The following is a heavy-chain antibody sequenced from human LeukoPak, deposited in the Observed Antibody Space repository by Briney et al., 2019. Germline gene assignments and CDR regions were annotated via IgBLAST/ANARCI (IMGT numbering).Heavy chain of an antibody. J-gene: IGHJ4*02. V-gene: IGHV3-64D*09. D-gene: IGHD3-22*01. CDR3: VKNNDSSGYYYGGEFDY. CDR2: ISSNGGST. Sequence: PGGSLRLSCAASGFTFSSYAMHWVRQAPGKGLEYVSAISSNGGSTYYADSVKGRFTISRDNSKNTLYLQMSSLRAEDTAVYYCVKNNDSSGYYYGGEFDYWGQGTLVTVSS. CDR1: GFTFSSYA.